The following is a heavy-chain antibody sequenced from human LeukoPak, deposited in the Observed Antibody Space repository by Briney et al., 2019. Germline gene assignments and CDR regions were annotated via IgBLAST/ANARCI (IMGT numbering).Heavy chain of an antibody. J-gene: IGHJ4*02. D-gene: IGHD3-10*01. CDR1: GGSVSRSSYY. Sequence: PSETLSLTCNVSGGSVSRSSYYWSWIRQHPGKGLEWIGYIYYSGSTYYNPSLKSRVTISVDTSKNQFSLKLTSVTAADTAVYYCAREGVGSETFGFWGQGTLVTVSS. V-gene: IGHV4-31*02. CDR3: AREGVGSETFGF. CDR2: IYYSGST.